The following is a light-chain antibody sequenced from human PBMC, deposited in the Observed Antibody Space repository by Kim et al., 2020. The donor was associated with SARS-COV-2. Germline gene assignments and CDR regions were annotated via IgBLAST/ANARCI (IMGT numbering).Light chain of an antibody. CDR1: QSISNY. Sequence: DIQMTQSPSSLSASVGDRVTIACRASQSISNYLNWYQQKPGKAPNLLIYAASSLQGGVPSRFSGSGSETDFTLTISSLQPEDFATYYCQQSHTAPSLTFGGGTKVDIK. J-gene: IGKJ4*01. V-gene: IGKV1-39*01. CDR2: AAS. CDR3: QQSHTAPSLT.